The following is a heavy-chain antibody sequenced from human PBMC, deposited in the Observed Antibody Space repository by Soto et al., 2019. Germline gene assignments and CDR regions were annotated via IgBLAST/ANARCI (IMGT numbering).Heavy chain of an antibody. CDR1: GGSFSGYY. J-gene: IGHJ5*02. V-gene: IGHV4-31*11. CDR3: ARVDIVLVPAAMINWFDP. D-gene: IGHD2-2*03. CDR2: IYYSGST. Sequence: PSETLSLTCAIYGGSFSGYYWSWLRQHPGKGLEWIGYIYYSGSTYYNPSLKSRVTISVDTSKNQFSLKLSSVTAADTAVYYCARVDIVLVPAAMINWFDPWGQGTLVTVS.